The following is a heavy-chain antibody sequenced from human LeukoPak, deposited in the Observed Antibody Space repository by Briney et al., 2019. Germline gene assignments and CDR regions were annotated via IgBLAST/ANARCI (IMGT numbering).Heavy chain of an antibody. Sequence: GGSLRLSCAASGFTFSNCWMTWVRQAPGKGLEWVANIKQDGSEKYYVDSVKGRFTISRDNAKNSLCLQMNSLRAEDTAVYYCARVASDLWKSPAFDIWGQGTMVTVSS. CDR3: ARVASDLWKSPAFDI. CDR2: IKQDGSEK. J-gene: IGHJ3*02. D-gene: IGHD1-1*01. CDR1: GFTFSNCW. V-gene: IGHV3-7*05.